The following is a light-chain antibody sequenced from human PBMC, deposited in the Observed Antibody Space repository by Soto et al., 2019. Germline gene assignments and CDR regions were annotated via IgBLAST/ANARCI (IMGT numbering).Light chain of an antibody. CDR2: EFN. Sequence: QSALTQPPSASGSPGQSVTISCTGTSSDVGAYKYVSWYQQPPGKAPKLIIYEFNKRPSGVPDRFSGSKSGNTASLTVSGLRAEDEADYYCSSYAGSKIVIFGGGTKLTVL. J-gene: IGLJ2*01. V-gene: IGLV2-8*01. CDR3: SSYAGSKIVI. CDR1: SSDVGAYKY.